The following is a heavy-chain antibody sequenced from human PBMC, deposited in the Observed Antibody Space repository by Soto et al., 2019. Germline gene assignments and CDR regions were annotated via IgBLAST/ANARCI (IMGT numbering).Heavy chain of an antibody. V-gene: IGHV3-23*01. CDR3: ARRSWRGRADY. Sequence: PGGSLRLSCAASGCPFSSYAMSWVRQAPRKGLEWVSGIGGSGGDKFYADSVKGRFTVYRDNAENTLSMELNSLRVEDTAIYYCARRSWRGRADYWGQGILVTVSS. CDR2: IGGSGGDK. D-gene: IGHD3-3*01. CDR1: GCPFSSYA. J-gene: IGHJ4*02.